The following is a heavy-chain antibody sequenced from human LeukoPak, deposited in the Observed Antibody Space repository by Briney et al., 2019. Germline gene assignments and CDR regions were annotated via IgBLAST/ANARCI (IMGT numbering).Heavy chain of an antibody. V-gene: IGHV3-53*01. CDR1: GFTVSSNY. J-gene: IGHJ3*02. Sequence: GGSLRLSCAASGFTVSSNYMSWVRQAPGKGLEWVSVIYSGGSTYYADSVKGRSTISRDNSKNTLYLQMNSLRAEDTAVYYCARVGCSSTSCYDAFDIWGQGTMVTVSS. D-gene: IGHD2-2*01. CDR3: ARVGCSSTSCYDAFDI. CDR2: IYSGGST.